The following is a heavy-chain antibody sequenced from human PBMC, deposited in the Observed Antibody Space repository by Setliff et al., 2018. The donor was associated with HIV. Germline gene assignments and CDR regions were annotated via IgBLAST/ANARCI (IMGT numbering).Heavy chain of an antibody. J-gene: IGHJ4*02. V-gene: IGHV1-58*02. Sequence: GASVKVSCKASGFSFTSSAIQWLRQARGQRLEWIGWIVVGSGNMNYAQKFQERVTIIKDTSAGTAFLEVRGLRSDDTAVYYCAADYYFASGLAAWGQGTLVTVSS. CDR1: GFSFTSSA. D-gene: IGHD3-10*01. CDR3: AADYYFASGLAA. CDR2: IVVGSGNM.